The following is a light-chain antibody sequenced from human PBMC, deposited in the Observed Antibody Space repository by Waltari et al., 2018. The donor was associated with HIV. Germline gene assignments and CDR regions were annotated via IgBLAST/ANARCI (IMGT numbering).Light chain of an antibody. CDR1: SSDLGSYDY. CDR3: SSYTRRGTVV. Sequence: QSALTQPASVSGSPGQSIVLPCTVRSSDLGSYDYASWYQQYPGQAPKALIYEVTSRPSGTSSRFSGSKSATTAFLAISKLQTDDEADYFCSSYTRRGTVVFGGGTRLTVL. V-gene: IGLV2-14*01. J-gene: IGLJ2*01. CDR2: EVT.